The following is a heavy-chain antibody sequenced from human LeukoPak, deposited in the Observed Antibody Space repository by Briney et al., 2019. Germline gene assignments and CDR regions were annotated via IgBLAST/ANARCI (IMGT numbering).Heavy chain of an antibody. CDR3: ARVEGSFWSGYYSYYYYGMDV. CDR1: GFTFSSYD. CDR2: ISSSGSTI. J-gene: IGHJ6*02. D-gene: IGHD3-3*01. Sequence: GGSLRLSCAASGFTFSSYDMNWVRQAPGKGLEWVSYISSSGSTIYYADSVKGRFTISRDNAKNSLYLQMNSLRAEDTAVYYCARVEGSFWSGYYSYYYYGMDVWGQGTTVTVSS. V-gene: IGHV3-48*03.